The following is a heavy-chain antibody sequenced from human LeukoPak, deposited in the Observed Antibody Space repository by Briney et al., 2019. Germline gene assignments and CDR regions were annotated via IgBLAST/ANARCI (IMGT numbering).Heavy chain of an antibody. D-gene: IGHD3-3*01. J-gene: IGHJ5*02. V-gene: IGHV3-30-3*01. Sequence: GGSLRLSCAASGFTFRSYAMQWVRQAPGKGLKWVAVISHDGSNKYYADSVKGRFTISRDNSKNTLFLSMNSLRAEDSAVYYCAREGISIFGIPRRGWFDPCGQGTLVTVSS. CDR3: AREGISIFGIPRRGWFDP. CDR2: ISHDGSNK. CDR1: GFTFRSYA.